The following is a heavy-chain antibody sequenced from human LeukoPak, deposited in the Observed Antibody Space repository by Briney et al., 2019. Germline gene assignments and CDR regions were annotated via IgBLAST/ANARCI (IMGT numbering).Heavy chain of an antibody. CDR1: GYTFTGYY. CDR3: AREFHSSSWYNY. CDR2: INPNGGGT. Sequence: ASVKVSCKASGYTFTGYYMHWVRQAPGQGLEWMGWINPNGGGTNYAQKFQGRVTMTRDTSISTAYMELSRLRSDDTAVYYCAREFHSSSWYNYWGQGTLVTVSS. V-gene: IGHV1-2*02. J-gene: IGHJ4*02. D-gene: IGHD6-13*01.